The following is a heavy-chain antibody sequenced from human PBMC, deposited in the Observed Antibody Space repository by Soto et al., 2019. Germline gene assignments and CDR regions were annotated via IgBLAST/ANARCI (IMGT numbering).Heavy chain of an antibody. V-gene: IGHV3-43*01. J-gene: IGHJ4*02. Sequence: EVQLVESGGVVVQPGGSLRLSCAASGFTFDDYTMHSLRQPPRKSLEWGSLTSWDGGSSDYADSVKGRFTISRDNSKYSPFLQMNSLRPEDTALYYSARERSIDSSVLLFEHWGQATLVTVSS. CDR1: GFTFDDYT. CDR2: TSWDGGSS. CDR3: ARERSIDSSVLLFEH. D-gene: IGHD3-22*01.